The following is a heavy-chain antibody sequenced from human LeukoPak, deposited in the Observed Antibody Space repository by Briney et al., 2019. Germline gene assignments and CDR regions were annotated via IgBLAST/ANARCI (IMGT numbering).Heavy chain of an antibody. CDR1: GFTFRSDE. CDR3: ARANYYDISGYDY. D-gene: IGHD3-22*01. Sequence: GGSLRLSCAASGFTFRSDEMNWVRQAPGKGLEWVSYITSSGNTIYYADSVKGRFTISRDNAKNSLYLQMNSLRAEDTAVYYCARANYYDISGYDYWGQGTLVTVSS. V-gene: IGHV3-48*03. CDR2: ITSSGNTI. J-gene: IGHJ4*02.